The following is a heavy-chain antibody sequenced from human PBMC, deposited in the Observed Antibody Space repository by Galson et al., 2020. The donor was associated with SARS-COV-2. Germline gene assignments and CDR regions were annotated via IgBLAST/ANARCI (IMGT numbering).Heavy chain of an antibody. V-gene: IGHV4-61*08. CDR3: ARHARGRYQLLHEAYFQH. Sequence: SETLSLTCTVSGGSISSGGYYWSWIRQHPGKGLEWIGYIYYSGSTNYNPSLKSRVTISVDTSKNQFSLKLSSVTAADTAVYYCARHARGRYQLLHEAYFQHWGQGTLVTVSS. J-gene: IGHJ1*01. CDR2: IYYSGST. CDR1: GGSISSGGYY. D-gene: IGHD2-2*01.